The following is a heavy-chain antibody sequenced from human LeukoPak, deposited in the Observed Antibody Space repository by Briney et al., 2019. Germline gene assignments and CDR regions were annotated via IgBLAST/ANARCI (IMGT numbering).Heavy chain of an antibody. CDR3: ARHSTASGYLNYFDY. CDR1: GGSISGGAYY. Sequence: PSETLSLTCTVSGGSISGGAYYRSWIRQHPGKGLEWIGYIYYSGNTYYNPSLKSRVAISVDTSKKQFSLKLSSVTAADTAVYYCARHSTASGYLNYFDYWGQGTLVTVSS. D-gene: IGHD1-1*01. CDR2: IYYSGNT. J-gene: IGHJ4*02. V-gene: IGHV4-31*03.